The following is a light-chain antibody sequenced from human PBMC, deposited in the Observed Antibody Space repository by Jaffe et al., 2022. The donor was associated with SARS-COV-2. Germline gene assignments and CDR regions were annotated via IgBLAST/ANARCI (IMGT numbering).Light chain of an antibody. CDR2: AAS. Sequence: DFHMTQSPSSLSASVGDRVIITCRTGQSISSFLNWYQQKPGKAPKLLIYAASTLQSGVPSRFSGSGSGTEFTLTISSLQPEDFATYYCQQSFSSPLTFGGGTKVEIK. CDR3: QQSFSSPLT. V-gene: IGKV1-39*01. J-gene: IGKJ4*01. CDR1: QSISSF.